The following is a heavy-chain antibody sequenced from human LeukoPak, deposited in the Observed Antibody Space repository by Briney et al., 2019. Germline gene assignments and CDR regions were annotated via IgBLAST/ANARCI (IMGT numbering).Heavy chain of an antibody. CDR1: GGSISSYY. Sequence: SETLSLTCAVSGGSISSYYWSWIRPPPGKGLEWIGYIYYSGSTNYNPSLKSQVTISVDTSKNQFSLKLSSVTAADTAEYYCAREPYGSGTFDYWGQGTLVTVSA. D-gene: IGHD3-10*01. V-gene: IGHV4-59*01. J-gene: IGHJ4*02. CDR2: IYYSGST. CDR3: AREPYGSGTFDY.